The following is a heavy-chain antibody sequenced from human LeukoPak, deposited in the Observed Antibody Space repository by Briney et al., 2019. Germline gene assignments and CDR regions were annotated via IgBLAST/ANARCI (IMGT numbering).Heavy chain of an antibody. V-gene: IGHV1-69*05. CDR3: ARSKSGYYYTFDY. J-gene: IGHJ4*02. CDR2: IIPTFGTA. CDR1: GGTFSSYA. Sequence: ASVKVSCKASGGTFSSYAISWVRQAPGQGLEWMGRIIPTFGTANYAQKFQGRVTITTDESTSTAYMELSSLRSEDTAVYYCARSKSGYYYTFDYWGQGTLVTVSS. D-gene: IGHD3-22*01.